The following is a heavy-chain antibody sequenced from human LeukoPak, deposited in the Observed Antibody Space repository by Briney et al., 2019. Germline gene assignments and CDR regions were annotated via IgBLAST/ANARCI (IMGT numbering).Heavy chain of an antibody. CDR3: AKEAYCGGDCYPGTYDY. CDR1: GFTFSNAW. Sequence: GGSLRLSCAASGFTFSNAWMSWVRQAPGKGLEWVSAISGSGGSTYYADSVKGRFTISRDNSKNTLYLQMNSLRAEDTAVYYCAKEAYCGGDCYPGTYDYWGQGTLVTVSS. CDR2: ISGSGGST. J-gene: IGHJ4*02. D-gene: IGHD2-21*02. V-gene: IGHV3-23*01.